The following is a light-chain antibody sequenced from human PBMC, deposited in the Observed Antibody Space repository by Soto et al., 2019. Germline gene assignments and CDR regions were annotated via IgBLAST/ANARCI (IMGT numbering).Light chain of an antibody. J-gene: IGLJ3*02. V-gene: IGLV2-14*03. CDR3: SSFTDTGTVM. CDR1: SSDVGAHHS. CDR2: DVS. Sequence: QSALTQPASVPGSPGQSFTIPCTGSSSDVGAHHSVSWYQQHPGKAPKLIIFDVSNRPSGVSNRFSGSKSGNTASLTISGLQPEDEAAYYCSSFTDTGTVMFGGGTKLTVL.